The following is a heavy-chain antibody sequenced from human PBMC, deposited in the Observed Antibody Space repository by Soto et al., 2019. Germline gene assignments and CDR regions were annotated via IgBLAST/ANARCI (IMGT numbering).Heavy chain of an antibody. CDR2: INSDGTTT. CDR1: GFTFNNFW. CDR3: VRDIR. Sequence: DVKLVESGGGLVQPGGSLRLSCAASGFTFNNFWMYWVRQTPEKGLVWVSGINSDGTTTIYADSVKGRFTISRDNAKNTLYLQMNSLTVEDTAIYYCVRDIRWGQGTLVNVSS. V-gene: IGHV3-74*01. J-gene: IGHJ4*02.